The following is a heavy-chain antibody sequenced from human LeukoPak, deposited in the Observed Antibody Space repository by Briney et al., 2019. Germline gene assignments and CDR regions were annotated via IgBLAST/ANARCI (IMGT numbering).Heavy chain of an antibody. J-gene: IGHJ1*01. Sequence: GGSLRLSCAASGFTFSDYWMSWVRQAPGKGLEWVANMKQDGSEKVYVDSVKGRFTISRDNAKKSLYLQMSSQRPEDTAVYYCATYTHWVSGHLWGRGTTVTVSS. CDR3: ATYTHWVSGHL. V-gene: IGHV3-7*01. D-gene: IGHD3-16*01. CDR1: GFTFSDYW. CDR2: MKQDGSEK.